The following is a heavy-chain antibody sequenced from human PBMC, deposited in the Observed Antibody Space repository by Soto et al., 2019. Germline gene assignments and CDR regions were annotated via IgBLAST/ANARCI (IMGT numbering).Heavy chain of an antibody. J-gene: IGHJ4*02. Sequence: ASVKVSCKASGYNFNTYALHWVRQAPGQRLEWMGWINAANGNTKYSQKFQGRVSTTRDTSASTVYMELSSLRSEDTAVYYCARSIVVVTALDYWGQGTLVTVSS. CDR2: INAANGNT. V-gene: IGHV1-3*01. CDR3: ARSIVVVTALDY. D-gene: IGHD2-21*02. CDR1: GYNFNTYA.